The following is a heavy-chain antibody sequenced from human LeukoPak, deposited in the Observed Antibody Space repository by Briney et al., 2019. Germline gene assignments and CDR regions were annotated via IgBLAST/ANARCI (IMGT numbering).Heavy chain of an antibody. CDR3: VRDLGPGDY. J-gene: IGHJ4*02. CDR2: INSDGRIT. D-gene: IGHD3-10*01. Sequence: PGGSLRLSCETSGFPFSSYWMHWVRHAPLKGPVWVARINSDGRITTYADSVKGRVTISRDNSKNTLYLQVNSLRVEDTAVYYCVRDLGPGDYWGQGTLVTVSS. V-gene: IGHV3-74*03. CDR1: GFPFSSYW.